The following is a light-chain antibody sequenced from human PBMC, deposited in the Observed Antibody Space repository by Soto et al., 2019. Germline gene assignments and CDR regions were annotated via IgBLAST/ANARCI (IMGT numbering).Light chain of an antibody. Sequence: IVLTHSPGTLSLSPREKATLSCRASQSVSSSYLAWYQQKPGQAPRLLIYGASSRATGIPDRFSGSGSGTDFTLTISRLEPEDFAVYYCQQYGSSPLTFGGGTKADI. J-gene: IGKJ4*01. CDR3: QQYGSSPLT. CDR2: GAS. V-gene: IGKV3-20*01. CDR1: QSVSSSY.